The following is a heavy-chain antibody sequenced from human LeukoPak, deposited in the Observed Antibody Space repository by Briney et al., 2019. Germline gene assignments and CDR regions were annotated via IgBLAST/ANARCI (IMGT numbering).Heavy chain of an antibody. J-gene: IGHJ4*02. CDR1: GFTFSSYS. CDR2: ISSSSGNI. CDR3: SRGGSSSGDGLDY. Sequence: PGGSLRLSCAASGFTFSSYSMNWVRQAPGKGLEWVSSISSSSGNIHYADSVKGRFTISRDNAKNLLYLQMNSLRAEDTAVYYCSRGGSSSGDGLDYWGQGTLVTVSS. V-gene: IGHV3-21*01. D-gene: IGHD6-6*01.